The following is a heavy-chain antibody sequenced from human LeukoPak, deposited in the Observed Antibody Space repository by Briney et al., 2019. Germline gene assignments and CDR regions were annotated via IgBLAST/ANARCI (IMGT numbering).Heavy chain of an antibody. Sequence: AGGSLRLSCAASGFTFNNFGMHWVRQAPGKGLEWVSFIGYEGVHKYYADSVKGRFTISKDNSKATLYLHMNSLRPEDTAVYYCAKDLHGGYSSDYWGQGTLVTVFS. CDR3: AKDLHGGYSSDY. J-gene: IGHJ4*02. CDR1: GFTFNNFG. D-gene: IGHD4-23*01. V-gene: IGHV3-30*02. CDR2: IGYEGVHK.